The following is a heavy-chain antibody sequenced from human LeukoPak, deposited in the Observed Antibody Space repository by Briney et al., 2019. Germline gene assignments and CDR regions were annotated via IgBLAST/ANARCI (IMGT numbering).Heavy chain of an antibody. Sequence: PGGSLRLSCTASGFTFSSYWMSWVRQAPWKGLEWVANIKQDGSEKYYVDSVKGRFTISRDNAKNSLYLQMNSLRAEDTAVYYCARDLQIAVAGAVDYWGQGTLVTVSS. J-gene: IGHJ4*02. V-gene: IGHV3-7*01. CDR1: GFTFSSYW. CDR3: ARDLQIAVAGAVDY. CDR2: IKQDGSEK. D-gene: IGHD6-19*01.